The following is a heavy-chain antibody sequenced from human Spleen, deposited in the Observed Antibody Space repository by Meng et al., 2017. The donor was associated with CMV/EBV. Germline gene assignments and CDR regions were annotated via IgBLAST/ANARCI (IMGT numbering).Heavy chain of an antibody. J-gene: IGHJ4*02. Sequence: LSCAASGFIFSGYRLTWVRQAPGKGLEWVANINQAGSDKKYMESVRGRFTISRDDAKNSVYLEMSSLRAEDTAVYYCARTLQNGGDDYWGQGTLVTVSS. CDR1: GFIFSGYR. CDR2: INQAGSDK. V-gene: IGHV3-7*01. CDR3: ARTLQNGGDDY. D-gene: IGHD2-21*01.